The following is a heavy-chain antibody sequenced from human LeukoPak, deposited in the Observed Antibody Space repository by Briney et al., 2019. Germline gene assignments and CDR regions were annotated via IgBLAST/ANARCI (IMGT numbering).Heavy chain of an antibody. CDR3: AKATAMVGYYGMDV. CDR2: ISSSSSYI. D-gene: IGHD5-18*01. CDR1: GFTFSSYS. J-gene: IGHJ6*02. V-gene: IGHV3-21*04. Sequence: GGSLRLSCAASGFTFSSYSMNWVRQAPGKGLEWVSSISSSSSYIYYADSVKGRFTISRDNAKNSLYLQMNSLGAEDTALYYCAKATAMVGYYGMDVWGQGTTVTVSS.